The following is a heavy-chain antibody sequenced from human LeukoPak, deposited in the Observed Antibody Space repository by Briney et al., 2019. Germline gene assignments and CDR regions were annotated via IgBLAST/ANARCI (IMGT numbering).Heavy chain of an antibody. CDR3: ARGGGSYYGNAFDI. V-gene: IGHV4-59*01. CDR1: GGSISSYY. CDR2: IYYSGST. Sequence: SETLSLTCTVSGGSISSYYWSWIRQPPGKGLEWIGYIYYSGSTNYNPSLKSRVTISVDTSKNQFSLKLSSVTAGDTAVYCCARGGGSYYGNAFDIWGQGTMVTVSS. J-gene: IGHJ3*02. D-gene: IGHD1-26*01.